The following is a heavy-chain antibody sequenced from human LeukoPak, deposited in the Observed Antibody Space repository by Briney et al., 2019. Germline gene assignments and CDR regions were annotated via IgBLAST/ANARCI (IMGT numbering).Heavy chain of an antibody. D-gene: IGHD6-19*01. Sequence: SETLSLTCTVSGVSINSYFWSWLRQPPGKGVDWIGYIYYSGTTNYTPPLKSRVTISLNTSKNQFSLKLSSVTAADTAVYYCARKSSSGWYFDYWGQGTLVTVSS. CDR2: IYYSGTT. CDR1: GVSINSYF. CDR3: ARKSSSGWYFDY. V-gene: IGHV4-59*01. J-gene: IGHJ4*02.